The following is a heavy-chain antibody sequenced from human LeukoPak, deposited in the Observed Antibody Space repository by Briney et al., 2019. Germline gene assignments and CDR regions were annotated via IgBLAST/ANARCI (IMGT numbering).Heavy chain of an antibody. CDR2: IIPIFGTA. CDR3: ARVEPITMVRGIFYYYYMDV. Sequence: SVKVSCKATGGTFSSYAISWVRQAPGQGLEWMGGIIPIFGTANYAQKFQGRVTITTDESTSTAYMELSSLRSEDTAVYYCARVEPITMVRGIFYYYYMDVWGKGTTVTVSS. V-gene: IGHV1-69*05. D-gene: IGHD3-10*01. J-gene: IGHJ6*03. CDR1: GGTFSSYA.